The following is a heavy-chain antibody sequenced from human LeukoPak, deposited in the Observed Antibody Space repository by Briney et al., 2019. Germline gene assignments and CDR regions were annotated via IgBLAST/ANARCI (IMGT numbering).Heavy chain of an antibody. CDR2: IYYSGST. CDR1: GGSISSYY. Sequence: SETLSLTCTVSGGSISSYYWSWIRQPPGKGLEWIGYIYYSGSTNYNPSLKSRVTISVDTSKNQFSLKLSSVTAADTAVYYCARLSWGGWYYFDYWGQGTLVTVSS. CDR3: ARLSWGGWYYFDY. J-gene: IGHJ4*02. V-gene: IGHV4-59*01. D-gene: IGHD6-19*01.